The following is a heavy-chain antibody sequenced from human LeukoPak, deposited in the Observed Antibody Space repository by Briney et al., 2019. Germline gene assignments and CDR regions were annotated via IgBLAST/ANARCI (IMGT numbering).Heavy chain of an antibody. CDR3: ARGGYYGSGSYYNPLDY. CDR1: GFTFSSYW. CDR2: INTDGSST. Sequence: WGSLRLSCAASGFTFSSYWMHWVRQAPGKGLVWVSRINTDGSSTNYADSVKGRFTISRDNAKNTLYLQVNSLRAEDTAVYYCARGGYYGSGSYYNPLDYWGQGTLVTVSS. J-gene: IGHJ4*02. V-gene: IGHV3-74*01. D-gene: IGHD3-10*01.